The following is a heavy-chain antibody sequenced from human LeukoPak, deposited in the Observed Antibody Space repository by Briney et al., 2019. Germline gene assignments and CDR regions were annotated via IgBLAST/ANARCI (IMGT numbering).Heavy chain of an antibody. CDR3: AKGYTYGYDNWFDP. J-gene: IGHJ5*02. Sequence: GGSLRLSCAASGFTFDDYAMHWVRQAPGKGLEWVSGISWNSGSRGYADSVKGRFTISRDNAKNSLYLQMNSLRAEDTALYYCAKGYTYGYDNWFDPWGQGTLVTVSS. CDR1: GFTFDDYA. V-gene: IGHV3-9*01. D-gene: IGHD5-18*01. CDR2: ISWNSGSR.